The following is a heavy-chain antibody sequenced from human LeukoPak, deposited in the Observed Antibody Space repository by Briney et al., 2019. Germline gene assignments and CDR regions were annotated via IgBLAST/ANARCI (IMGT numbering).Heavy chain of an antibody. CDR2: IYYSGST. CDR3: AKLETYSYYYYGMDV. D-gene: IGHD1-1*01. Sequence: PSETLSLTCTVSGGSISSYYWSWIRQPPGKGLEWIGYIYYSGSTNYNPSLKSRVTISVDTSKNQFSLKLSSVTAADTAVYYCAKLETYSYYYYGMDVWGQGTTVTVSS. CDR1: GGSISSYY. V-gene: IGHV4-59*08. J-gene: IGHJ6*02.